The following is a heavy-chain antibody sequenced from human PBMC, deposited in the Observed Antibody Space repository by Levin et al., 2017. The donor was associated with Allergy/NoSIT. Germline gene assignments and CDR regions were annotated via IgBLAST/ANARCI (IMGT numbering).Heavy chain of an antibody. V-gene: IGHV1-69*13. J-gene: IGHJ6*02. CDR3: ARDKSIAAAGTYYYYGMDV. CDR2: IIPIFGTA. CDR1: GGTFSSYA. D-gene: IGHD6-13*01. Sequence: SVKVSCKASGGTFSSYAISWVRQAPGQGLEWMGGIIPIFGTANYAQKFQGRVTITADESTSTAYMELSSLRSEDTAVYYCARDKSIAAAGTYYYYGMDVWGQGTTVTVSS.